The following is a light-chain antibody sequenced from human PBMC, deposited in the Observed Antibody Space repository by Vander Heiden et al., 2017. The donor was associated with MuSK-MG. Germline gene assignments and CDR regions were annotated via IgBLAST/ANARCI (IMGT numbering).Light chain of an antibody. V-gene: IGKV3-15*01. CDR3: QQDNSWPLT. Sequence: EIVMTQFPATLSMSPGDVATLSCRASQSVSSNVAWYQQKPGQAPRLLIYGASTRAAGIPARFSGGGSGTEFTLTISSLESEDFVAYYCQQDNSWPLTFGRGTKVDFK. J-gene: IGKJ4*01. CDR2: GAS. CDR1: QSVSSN.